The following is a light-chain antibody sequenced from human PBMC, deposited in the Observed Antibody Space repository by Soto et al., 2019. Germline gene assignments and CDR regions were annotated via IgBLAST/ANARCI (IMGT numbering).Light chain of an antibody. CDR3: QQYNNLRYT. CDR2: GAS. CDR1: QSVSSN. Sequence: EIVMTQSPATLSVSPGERATLSCRASQSVSSNLAWYQQKPGQAPRLLIYGASTRATGIPARFSSSGSGTEFSLTISGRQSEDFAVYYCQQYNNLRYTFGQGTKLEI. J-gene: IGKJ2*01. V-gene: IGKV3-15*01.